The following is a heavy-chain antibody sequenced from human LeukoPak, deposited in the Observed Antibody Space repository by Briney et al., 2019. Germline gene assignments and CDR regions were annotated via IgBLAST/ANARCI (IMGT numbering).Heavy chain of an antibody. CDR1: GGSISSSSYY. CDR3: ARGRIKGYYDFWSGHAPFDY. CDR2: INHSGST. D-gene: IGHD3-3*01. V-gene: IGHV4-39*07. J-gene: IGHJ4*02. Sequence: SETLSLTCTVSGGSISSSSYYWGWIRQPPGTGLEWIGEINHSGSTNYNPSLKSRVTISVDTSKNQFSLKLSSVTAADTAVYYCARGRIKGYYDFWSGHAPFDYWGQGTLVTVSS.